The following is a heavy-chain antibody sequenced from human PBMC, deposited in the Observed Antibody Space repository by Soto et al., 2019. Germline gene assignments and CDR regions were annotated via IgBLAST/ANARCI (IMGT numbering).Heavy chain of an antibody. D-gene: IGHD2-15*01. Sequence: EVQLLESGGGLVQPGGSLRLSCAASGFTFSSYAMSWVRQAPGKGLEWVSGTSTSGGSTYYAGSVKGRFSISRDNSSNTRYLQMNSLRAEDTAVYYCAREVSGYCSGGSCYSQVSYWGQGTLVTVSS. CDR3: AREVSGYCSGGSCYSQVSY. CDR1: GFTFSSYA. J-gene: IGHJ4*02. CDR2: TSTSGGST. V-gene: IGHV3-23*01.